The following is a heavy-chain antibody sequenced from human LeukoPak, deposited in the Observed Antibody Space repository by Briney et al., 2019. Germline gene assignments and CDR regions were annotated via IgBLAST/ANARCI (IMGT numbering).Heavy chain of an antibody. CDR2: IYYSGST. V-gene: IGHV4-61*05. D-gene: IGHD2/OR15-2a*01. CDR3: ARLESRLLPFGTTHYGMDV. J-gene: IGHJ6*02. CDR1: GDSISSSSYY. Sequence: SETLSLTCTVSGDSISSSSYYWGWIRQPPGKGLEWIGYIYYSGSTNYNPSLKSRVTISVDTSKNQFSLKLSSVTAADTAVYYCARLESRLLPFGTTHYGMDVWGQGTTVTVSS.